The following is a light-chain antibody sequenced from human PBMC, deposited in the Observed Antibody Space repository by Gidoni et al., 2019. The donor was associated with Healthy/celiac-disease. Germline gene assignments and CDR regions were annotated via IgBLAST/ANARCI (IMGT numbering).Light chain of an antibody. CDR2: KAS. J-gene: IGKJ1*01. V-gene: IGKV1-5*03. CDR1: QSISSW. Sequence: DIQMTQSPSTLSASVGDRVTIPCRASQSISSWLAWYQQKPGKAPKLLIYKASSLESGVPSRFSGSGSGTEFTLTISSLQPDDFATYYCQQYNILSTFGQGTKVEIK. CDR3: QQYNILST.